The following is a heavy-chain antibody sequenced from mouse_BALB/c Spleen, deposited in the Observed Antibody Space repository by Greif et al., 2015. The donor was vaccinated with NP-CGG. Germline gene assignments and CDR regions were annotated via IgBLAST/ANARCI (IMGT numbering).Heavy chain of an antibody. J-gene: IGHJ1*01. CDR1: GYSFTGYF. D-gene: IGHD3-3*01. CDR2: INPYNGDT. CDR3: ARRGHEPHWYFDV. V-gene: IGHV1-20*02. Sequence: EVQLQQSGPELVKPGASVKISCKASGYSFTGYFMNWVMQSHGKSLEWIGRINPYNGDTFYNQKFKGKATLTVDKSSSTAHMELRSLASEDSAVYYCARRGHEPHWYFDVWGAGTTVTVSS.